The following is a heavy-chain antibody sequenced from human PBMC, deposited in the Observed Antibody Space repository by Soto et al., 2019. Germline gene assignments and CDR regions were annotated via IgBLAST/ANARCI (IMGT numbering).Heavy chain of an antibody. D-gene: IGHD4-17*01. CDR3: ARGIRGTTSWFDP. V-gene: IGHV4-59*01. CDR1: GGSISSYY. CDR2: IYYSGST. Sequence: ASETLSLTCTVSGGSISSYYWSWIRQPPGRGLEWIGYIYYSGSTNYNPSLKSRVTISVDTSKNQFSLKLSSVTAADTAVYYCARGIRGTTSWFDPWGQGTLVTVSS. J-gene: IGHJ5*02.